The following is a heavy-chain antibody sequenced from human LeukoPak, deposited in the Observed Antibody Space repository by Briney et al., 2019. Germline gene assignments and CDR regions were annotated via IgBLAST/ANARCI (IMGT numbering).Heavy chain of an antibody. CDR2: IKQDGSEK. V-gene: IGHV3-7*01. J-gene: IGHJ4*02. Sequence: PGGSLRLSCAGSGLRFSSFWMSWVRQAPGKGLEWVAYIKQDGSEKYYVDSVKGRFNVSRDNAKNSLFLLMNSLRAEDTAVYYCARDFVDSSGFYPFDFWGQGTLVTVSS. CDR3: ARDFVDSSGFYPFDF. D-gene: IGHD3-22*01. CDR1: GLRFSSFW.